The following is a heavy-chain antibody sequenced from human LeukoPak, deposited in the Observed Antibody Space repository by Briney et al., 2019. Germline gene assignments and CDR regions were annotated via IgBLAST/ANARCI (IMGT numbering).Heavy chain of an antibody. J-gene: IGHJ3*02. CDR2: ISGSGGST. CDR3: GRAYYDFWSGSAEYAFDI. V-gene: IGHV3-23*01. CDR1: GGSISSYY. D-gene: IGHD3-3*01. Sequence: ETLSLTCTVSGGSISSYYWSWVRQAPGKGLEWVSAISGSGGSTYYADSVKGRFTISRDNSKNTLYLQMNSLRAEDTAVYYCGRAYYDFWSGSAEYAFDIWGQGTMVTVSS.